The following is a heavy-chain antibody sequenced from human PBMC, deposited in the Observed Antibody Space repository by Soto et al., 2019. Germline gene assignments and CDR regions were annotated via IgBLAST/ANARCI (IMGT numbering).Heavy chain of an antibody. CDR3: ARLTYYLGSGTYPWFDP. CDR1: GGSISSSTSL. J-gene: IGHJ5*02. D-gene: IGHD3-10*01. CDR2: MYYTGTT. V-gene: IGHV4-39*01. Sequence: SETLSLTCTVSGGSISSSTSLWGWVRQPPGKGLECIGTMYYTGTTHYSPSLRSRVTMSIDTSKNQFSLKLTSVTASDTAVYYCARLTYYLGSGTYPWFDPWGQGTLVTVSS.